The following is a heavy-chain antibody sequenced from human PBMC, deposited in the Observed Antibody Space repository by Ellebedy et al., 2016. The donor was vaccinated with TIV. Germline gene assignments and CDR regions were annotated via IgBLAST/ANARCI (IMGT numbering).Heavy chain of an antibody. CDR2: IDPTDSST. CDR1: GYSFSTYW. D-gene: IGHD3-10*01. J-gene: IGHJ6*02. V-gene: IGHV5-10-1*01. CDR3: SRHRGYGMDV. Sequence: PGGSLRLSCKASGYSFSTYWITWVRQMPGKGLEWMGKIDPTDSSTNYSPSFQGLVSISADESASTAYLHWPSLKASDSATYYCSRHRGYGMDVWGQGTTVTVSS.